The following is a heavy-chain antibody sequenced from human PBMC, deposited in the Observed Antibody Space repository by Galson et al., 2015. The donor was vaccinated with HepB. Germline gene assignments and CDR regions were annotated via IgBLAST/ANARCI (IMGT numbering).Heavy chain of an antibody. Sequence: SGAEVKKPGESLKISCKGSGYSFTSYWIGWVRQMPGKGLEWMGIIYPGDSDTRYSPSFQGQVTISADKSISTAYLQWSSLKASDTAMYYCARYSPHWDKEATTNPQLDYWGQGTLVTVSS. J-gene: IGHJ4*02. CDR1: GYSFTSYW. CDR3: ARYSPHWDKEATTNPQLDY. V-gene: IGHV5-51*03. CDR2: IYPGDSDT. D-gene: IGHD5-24*01.